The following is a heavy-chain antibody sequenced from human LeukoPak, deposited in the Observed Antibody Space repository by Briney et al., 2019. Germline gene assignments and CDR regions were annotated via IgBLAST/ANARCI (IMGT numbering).Heavy chain of an antibody. CDR2: IVVGSGNT. CDR1: GFTFTSSA. Sequence: SVKVSCKASGFTFTSSAMQWVRQARGQRLEWIGWIVVGSGNTNYAQKFQERVTITRDMSTSTAYMELSSLRSEDTAVYYCARASYYDFWSGYYPFDYWGQGTLVTVSS. CDR3: ARASYYDFWSGYYPFDY. J-gene: IGHJ4*02. D-gene: IGHD3-3*01. V-gene: IGHV1-58*02.